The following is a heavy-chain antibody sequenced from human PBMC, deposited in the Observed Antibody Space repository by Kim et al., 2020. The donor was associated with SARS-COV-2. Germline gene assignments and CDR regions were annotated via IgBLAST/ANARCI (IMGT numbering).Heavy chain of an antibody. CDR3: ARNQFLWFGERFDY. CDR2: ISSSSSTI. CDR1: GFTFSSYS. Sequence: GGSLRLSCAASGFTFSSYSMNWVRQAPGKGLEWVSYISSSSSTIYYADPVKGRFIIFRDNAKNSLYLQMNSLGDEDTAVYYCARNQFLWFGERFDYWGQGTLVTVSS. J-gene: IGHJ4*02. D-gene: IGHD3-10*01. V-gene: IGHV3-48*02.